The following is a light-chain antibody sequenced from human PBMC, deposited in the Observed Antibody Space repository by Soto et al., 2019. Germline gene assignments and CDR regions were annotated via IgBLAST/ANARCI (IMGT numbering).Light chain of an antibody. CDR2: DNS. CDR3: GTWDDSLNVGV. V-gene: IGLV1-51*01. CDR1: SSNIGARYD. J-gene: IGLJ2*01. Sequence: QSALTQPPSVSGAPGQRVTISCTGSSSNIGARYDVHWYQCLPGTAPKLLIYDNSERPSGIPDRFSGSKSGTSATLGITGLQTGDEADYYCGTWDDSLNVGVFGGGTKLTVL.